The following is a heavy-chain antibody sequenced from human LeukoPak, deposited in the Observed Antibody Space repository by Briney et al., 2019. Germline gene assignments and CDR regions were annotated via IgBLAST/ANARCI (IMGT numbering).Heavy chain of an antibody. CDR2: ISTSGNTM. J-gene: IGHJ4*02. CDR3: ARGPYSGSGGERLDY. Sequence: GGSLRLSCAASGFTFSSYAMNWVRQSPGKGLEWVSFISTSGNTMYYADSVKGRFTISRDNAKNSLYLQMNSLRDEDSAVYYCARGPYSGSGGERLDYWGQGTLVTVSS. D-gene: IGHD3-10*01. V-gene: IGHV3-48*02. CDR1: GFTFSSYA.